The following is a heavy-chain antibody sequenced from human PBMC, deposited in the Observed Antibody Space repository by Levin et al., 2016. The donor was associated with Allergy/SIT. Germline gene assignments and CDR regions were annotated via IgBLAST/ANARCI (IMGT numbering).Heavy chain of an antibody. CDR2: IYNGGDT. CDR3: ARQWPTDAFDI. D-gene: IGHD6-19*01. J-gene: IGHJ3*02. V-gene: IGHV4-39*07. Sequence: SETLSLTCTVSGASISSSYYWGWIRQPPGKGLEWIGTIYNGGDTYYNPSLQSRVTISVDTSKNQFSLKLSSVTAADTAVYYCARQWPTDAFDIWGQGTMVTVSS. CDR1: GASISSSYY.